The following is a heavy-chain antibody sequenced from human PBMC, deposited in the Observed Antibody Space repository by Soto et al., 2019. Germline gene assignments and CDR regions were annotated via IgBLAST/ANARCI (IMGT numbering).Heavy chain of an antibody. Sequence: SKTLSLTCAVSGGSVSSSNWWTWVRQSPGKGLEWIGDIYHIGSTDYNPSLRGRVTISVDTSKSQFSLKLSSVTAADTAVYYCAKDSGYNYGYFRWFDPWGQGTLVTVSS. V-gene: IGHV4-4*02. CDR1: GGSVSSSNW. J-gene: IGHJ5*02. D-gene: IGHD5-18*01. CDR3: AKDSGYNYGYFRWFDP. CDR2: IYHIGST.